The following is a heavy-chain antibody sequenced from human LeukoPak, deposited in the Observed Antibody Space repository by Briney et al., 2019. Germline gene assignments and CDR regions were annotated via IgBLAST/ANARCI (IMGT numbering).Heavy chain of an antibody. CDR1: GGSISSGGYY. J-gene: IGHJ4*02. V-gene: IGHV4-31*03. CDR2: IYYNGST. Sequence: TSETLSLTCTVSGGSISSGGYYWSWIRQHPGKGLEWIGYIYYNGSTYYNPSLKSRVTISVDTSKNQFSLKLSSVTAADTAVYYCAREYCSSTSCYYFDHWGQGTLVTVSS. CDR3: AREYCSSTSCYYFDH. D-gene: IGHD2-2*01.